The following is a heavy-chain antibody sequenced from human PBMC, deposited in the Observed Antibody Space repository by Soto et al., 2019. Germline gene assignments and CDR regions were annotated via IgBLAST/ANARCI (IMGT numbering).Heavy chain of an antibody. CDR1: GGTFSSYA. V-gene: IGHV1-69*01. D-gene: IGHD2-2*03. CDR3: ARERLDIVVVPAAGPHYYYGMDV. J-gene: IGHJ6*02. CDR2: IIPIFGTA. Sequence: QVQLVQSGAEVKKPGSSVKVSCKASGGTFSSYAISWVRQAPGQGLEWMGGIIPIFGTANYAQKLQGRVTITADESTSTAYMELSSLRSEDTAVYYCARERLDIVVVPAAGPHYYYGMDVWGQGTTVTVSS.